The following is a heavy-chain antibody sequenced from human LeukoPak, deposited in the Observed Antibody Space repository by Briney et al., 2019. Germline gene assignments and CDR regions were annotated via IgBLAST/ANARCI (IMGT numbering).Heavy chain of an antibody. V-gene: IGHV3-9*01. CDR1: GFTFDDYA. CDR3: AKGGASSSWYAIDY. CDR2: ISWNSGSI. J-gene: IGHJ4*02. D-gene: IGHD6-13*01. Sequence: GGFLRLSCAASGFTFDDYAMHWVRQAPGKGLEWVSGISWNSGSIGYADSVKGRFTISRDNAKNSLYLQMNSLRAEDTALYYCAKGGASSSWYAIDYWGQGTLVTVSS.